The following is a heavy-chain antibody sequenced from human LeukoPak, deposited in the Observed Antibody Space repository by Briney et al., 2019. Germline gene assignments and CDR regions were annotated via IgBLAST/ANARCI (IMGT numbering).Heavy chain of an antibody. V-gene: IGHV4-39*07. CDR3: ARTRGATYLYYFDY. CDR2: IYYSGST. Sequence: SETLSLTCTVSGGSISSSSYYWGWIRQPPGKGLEWIGSIYYSGSTYYNPSLKSRVTISVDTSKNQFSLKLSSVTAADTAVYYCARTRGATYLYYFDYWGQGTLVTVSS. J-gene: IGHJ4*02. CDR1: GGSISSSSYY. D-gene: IGHD1-26*01.